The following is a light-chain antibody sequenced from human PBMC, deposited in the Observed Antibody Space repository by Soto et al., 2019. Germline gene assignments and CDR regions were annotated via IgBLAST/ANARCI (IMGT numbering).Light chain of an antibody. V-gene: IGKV2-24*01. CDR3: MQGTHFPIT. CDR1: QSLLHSDGNTY. CDR2: KVS. Sequence: EIVMTQTPLSSPVTVGQPASISCSSSQSLLHSDGNTYLSWLQQRPGQPPRLLIYKVSNRFSGFTVRFRGSGEGTDLTLKISSVEAADVGFDYCMQGTHFPITFGVGNKVAIK. J-gene: IGKJ4*01.